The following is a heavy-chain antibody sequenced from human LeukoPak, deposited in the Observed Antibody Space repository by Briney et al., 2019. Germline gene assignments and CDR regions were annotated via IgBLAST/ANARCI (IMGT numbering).Heavy chain of an antibody. CDR2: IWYDGNHQ. D-gene: IGHD3-3*01. V-gene: IGHV3-33*06. J-gene: IGHJ6*03. CDR1: GFTFNNHW. Sequence: GGSLRLSCAASGFTFNNHWMCWVRQAPGRGLECVAVIWYDGNHQYYADSVKGRFNISRDNSKNTLYLQMNSLRVEDTAVYYCAKGPTQVLRFLRDGKTYYMDVWGKGTSVLVSS. CDR3: AKGPTQVLRFLRDGKTYYMDV.